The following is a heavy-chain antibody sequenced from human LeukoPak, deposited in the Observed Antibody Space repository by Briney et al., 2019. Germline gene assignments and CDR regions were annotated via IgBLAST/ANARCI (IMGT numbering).Heavy chain of an antibody. V-gene: IGHV3-23*01. CDR2: ISGSGGNT. J-gene: IGHJ4*02. CDR1: GFTFSSYA. CDR3: AKSLRITIFGVVALFDY. Sequence: GGSLRLSCAASGFTFSSYAMSWVRQAPGKGLEWVSAISGSGGNTYYADSVKGRFTISRDNSKNTLYLQMNSLRAEDTAVYYCAKSLRITIFGVVALFDYWGQGTLVTVSS. D-gene: IGHD3-3*01.